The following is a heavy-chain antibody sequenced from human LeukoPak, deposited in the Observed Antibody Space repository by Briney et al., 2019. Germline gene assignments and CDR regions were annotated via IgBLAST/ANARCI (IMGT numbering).Heavy chain of an antibody. D-gene: IGHD1-26*01. CDR2: ISHSGST. J-gene: IGHJ4*02. V-gene: IGHV4-34*01. Sequence: PSETLSLTCAVYGGSFSGYYWSWIRQPPGKGLEWIGEISHSGSTNYNPSLKSRVTISVDTSKNQFSLKLSSVTAADTAVYYCARGVVGATTDYWGQGTLVTVS. CDR3: ARGVVGATTDY. CDR1: GGSFSGYY.